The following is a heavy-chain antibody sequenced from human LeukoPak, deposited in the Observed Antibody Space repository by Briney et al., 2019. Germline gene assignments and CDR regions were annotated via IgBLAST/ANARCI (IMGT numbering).Heavy chain of an antibody. J-gene: IGHJ5*02. CDR1: GYSFTNYW. Sequence: GESLKISCKTSGYSFTNYWIGWVRQRPGKGLEWMGIIYPGDSETKYSPSFQGQVTISADRSISTAYLQWSSLKASDTAIYYCARDGKLSESRNWFDPWGQGTLVTVSS. CDR2: IYPGDSET. D-gene: IGHD1-26*01. CDR3: ARDGKLSESRNWFDP. V-gene: IGHV5-51*01.